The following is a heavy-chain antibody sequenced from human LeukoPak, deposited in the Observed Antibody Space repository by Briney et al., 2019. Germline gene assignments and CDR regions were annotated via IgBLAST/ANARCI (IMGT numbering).Heavy chain of an antibody. D-gene: IGHD6-13*01. J-gene: IGHJ6*02. CDR3: AIRRPIAAAGTLPYYYYGMDV. V-gene: IGHV5-10-1*01. CDR2: IYPSDSYT. CDR1: GYSFTSYW. Sequence: GESLKISCKGSGYSFTSYWISWVRQMPGKGLEWMGRIYPSDSYTNYSPSFQGHVTISADKSISTAYLQWSSLKASDTAMYYCAIRRPIAAAGTLPYYYYGMDVWGQGTTVTVSS.